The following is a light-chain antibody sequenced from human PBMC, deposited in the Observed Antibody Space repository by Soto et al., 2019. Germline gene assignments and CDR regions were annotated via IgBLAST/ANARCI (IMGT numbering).Light chain of an antibody. CDR2: DAS. J-gene: IGKJ2*01. V-gene: IGKV3-15*01. Sequence: ETVMTQSAAALSFSVGERVTLSCRASQSVSTNLAWYQQRPGQAPRLLIHDASTRATGVPDRISGSGSGTDFTLTISSLQSEDFAIYYCQQYNNWPRTFGQGTKVDIK. CDR3: QQYNNWPRT. CDR1: QSVSTN.